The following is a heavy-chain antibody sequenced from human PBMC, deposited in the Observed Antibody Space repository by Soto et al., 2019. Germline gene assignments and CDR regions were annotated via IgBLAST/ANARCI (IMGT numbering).Heavy chain of an antibody. D-gene: IGHD3-10*01. J-gene: IGHJ6*02. Sequence: GGSLRLSCAASGFTFSSYSMNWVRQAPGKGLEWVSSISSSSSYIYYADSVKGRFTISGDNAKNSLYLQMNSLRAEDTAVYYCARNSGGWLDVWGQGTTVTVSS. CDR1: GFTFSSYS. CDR2: ISSSSSYI. V-gene: IGHV3-21*01. CDR3: ARNSGGWLDV.